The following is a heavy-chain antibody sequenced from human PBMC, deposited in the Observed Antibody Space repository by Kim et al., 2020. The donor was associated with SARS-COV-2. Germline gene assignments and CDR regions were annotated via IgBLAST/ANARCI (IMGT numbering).Heavy chain of an antibody. Sequence: GSGGSTYYADSGKGRFTISRDNSKTTLYLQMNSRRAEDTAVYYCAKDVDYWGQGTLVTVTS. J-gene: IGHJ4*02. CDR3: AKDVDY. CDR2: GSGGST. V-gene: IGHV3-23*01.